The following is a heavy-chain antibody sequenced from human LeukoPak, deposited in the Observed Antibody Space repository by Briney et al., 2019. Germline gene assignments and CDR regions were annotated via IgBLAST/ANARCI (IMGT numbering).Heavy chain of an antibody. CDR1: GFTFSSYE. J-gene: IGHJ4*02. CDR3: ARDNGDSSDY. V-gene: IGHV3-48*03. CDR2: ISSGGSSI. Sequence: GGSLRLSCAASGFTFSSYEMNWVRQAPGKGLEWISYISSGGSSIYYADSVKGRFTISRDNAKNSLYLQMNSLRAEDTAVYYCARDNGDSSDYWGQGTLVTVSS. D-gene: IGHD4-17*01.